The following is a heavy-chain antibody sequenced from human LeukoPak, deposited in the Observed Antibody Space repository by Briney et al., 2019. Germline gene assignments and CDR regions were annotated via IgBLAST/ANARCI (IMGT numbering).Heavy chain of an antibody. CDR2: ISGDGSRT. Sequence: EGSLRLSCAASGFTFSSYWMHWVRQAPGKGLVWVSYISGDGSRTTYADSVKGRFTISRDNAKNTLDLQMNSLRAEDTAVYYCARGGWGTAIDYWAQGTLVTVSS. V-gene: IGHV3-74*01. J-gene: IGHJ4*02. D-gene: IGHD1-7*01. CDR1: GFTFSSYW. CDR3: ARGGWGTAIDY.